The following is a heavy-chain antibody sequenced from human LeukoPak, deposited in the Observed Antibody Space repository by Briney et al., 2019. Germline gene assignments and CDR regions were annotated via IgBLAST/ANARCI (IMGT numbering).Heavy chain of an antibody. J-gene: IGHJ5*02. D-gene: IGHD3-10*01. CDR1: GCTFSSYA. V-gene: IGHV1-69*13. CDR2: IIPIFGTA. Sequence: SVKVSCKASGCTFSSYAISWVRQPPGQGLEWMGRIIPIFGTANYAQKFQGRVTITADESTSTAYMELSSLRSEDTAVYYCATDLVRGVITWFDPWGQGTLVTVSS. CDR3: ATDLVRGVITWFDP.